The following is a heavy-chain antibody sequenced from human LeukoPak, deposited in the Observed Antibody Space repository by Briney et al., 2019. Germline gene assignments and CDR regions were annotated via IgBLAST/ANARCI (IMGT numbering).Heavy chain of an antibody. V-gene: IGHV4-31*03. Sequence: SETLSLTCTVSGGSISSGGYYWSWIRQHPGKGLEWIGYIYYSGSTYYNPSLKSRVTISVDTSKNQFSLKLSSVTAADTAVYYCAREPRYPEGAFDIWGQGTMVTVSS. J-gene: IGHJ3*02. D-gene: IGHD2-2*02. CDR3: AREPRYPEGAFDI. CDR1: GGSISSGGYY. CDR2: IYYSGST.